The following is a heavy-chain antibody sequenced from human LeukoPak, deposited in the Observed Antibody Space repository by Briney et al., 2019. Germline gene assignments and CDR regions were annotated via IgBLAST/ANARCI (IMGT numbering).Heavy chain of an antibody. CDR2: INPNSGGT. J-gene: IGHJ3*02. CDR3: ARVGIVDENAFDI. CDR1: GYTFTRYY. D-gene: IGHD3-22*01. Sequence: ASVKVSCKASGYTFTRYYMHWVGQAPGQGGEWMGWINPNSGGTNYAQKFQGRVTMTRDTAITTAYMELSRLRSDHTAVYYCARVGIVDENAFDIWGQGTMVTVSS. V-gene: IGHV1-2*02.